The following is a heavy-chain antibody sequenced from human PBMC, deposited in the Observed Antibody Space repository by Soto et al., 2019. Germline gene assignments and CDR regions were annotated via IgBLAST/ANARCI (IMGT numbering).Heavy chain of an antibody. CDR1: GGTFSSYA. V-gene: IGHV1-69*13. J-gene: IGHJ4*02. Sequence: SVKVSCKASGGTFSSYAISWVRQAPGQGLEWMGGIIPIFGTANYAQKFQGRVTITADESTSTAYMELSSLRSEDTAVYYCARGYCSSTSCYPFDYWGQGTLVTVSS. D-gene: IGHD2-2*01. CDR3: ARGYCSSTSCYPFDY. CDR2: IIPIFGTA.